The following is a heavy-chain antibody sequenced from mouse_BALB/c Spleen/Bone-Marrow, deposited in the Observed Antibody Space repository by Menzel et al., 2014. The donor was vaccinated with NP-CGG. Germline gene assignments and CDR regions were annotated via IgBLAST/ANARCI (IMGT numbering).Heavy chain of an antibody. J-gene: IGHJ4*01. CDR1: GYTFTNYD. D-gene: IGHD6-1*01. V-gene: IGHV1-14*01. CDR3: ARREAAYFCGALYARDY. CDR2: INPYNDGT. Sequence: EVKLMESGPELVKPGASVKISCKASGYTFTNYDMHWVKQKPGKGLEWIGYINPYNDGTEYNQKFKGKATPTSDKSSSTAYMELSSLSSEYTAVYYFARREAAYFCGALYARDYWGQGTSVTVSS.